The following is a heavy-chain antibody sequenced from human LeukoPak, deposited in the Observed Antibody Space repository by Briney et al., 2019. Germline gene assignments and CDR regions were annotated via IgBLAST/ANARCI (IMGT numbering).Heavy chain of an antibody. CDR1: GGSFSGYY. Sequence: SETLSLTCAVYGGSFSGYYWSWIRQPPGKGLEWIGEINHSGSTNYNPSLKSRVTISVDTSKNQFSLKLSSVTAADTAVYYCARDDSLVDYWGQGTLVTVSS. CDR2: INHSGST. J-gene: IGHJ4*02. CDR3: ARDDSLVDY. D-gene: IGHD6-13*01. V-gene: IGHV4-34*01.